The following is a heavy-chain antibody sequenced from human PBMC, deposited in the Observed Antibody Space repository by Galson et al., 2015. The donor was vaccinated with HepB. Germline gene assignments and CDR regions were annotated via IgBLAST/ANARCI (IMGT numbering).Heavy chain of an antibody. CDR1: GASISSRTYY. CDR2: IYWNGIM. V-gene: IGHV4-39*01. Sequence: TLSLTCTVSGASISSRTYYWGWIRQPPGKGLEWIGSIYWNGIMYHNPSLESRVTMSVDRSKNQFSLNLSSVTAADTALYNCARHSVLLNAFHIWGQGTMITVSS. CDR3: ARHSVLLNAFHI. D-gene: IGHD1-26*01. J-gene: IGHJ3*02.